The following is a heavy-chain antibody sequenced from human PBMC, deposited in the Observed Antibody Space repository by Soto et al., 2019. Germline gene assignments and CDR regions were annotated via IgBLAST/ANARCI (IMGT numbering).Heavy chain of an antibody. CDR1: GFTFSSYS. V-gene: IGHV3-21*01. CDR3: ASGIEEGFLEWLPRPGDY. J-gene: IGHJ4*02. CDR2: ISSSSSYI. D-gene: IGHD3-3*01. Sequence: EVQLVESGGGLVKPGGSLRLSCAASGFTFSSYSMNWVRQTPGKGLEWVSSISSSSSYIYYADSVKGRFTISRDNAKNSLYLQMNSLRAEDTAVYYCASGIEEGFLEWLPRPGDYWGQGTLVTVSS.